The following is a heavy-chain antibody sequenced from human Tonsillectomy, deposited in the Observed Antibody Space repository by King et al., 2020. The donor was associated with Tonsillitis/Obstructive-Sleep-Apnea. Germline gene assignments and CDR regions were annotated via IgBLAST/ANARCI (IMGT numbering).Heavy chain of an antibody. CDR3: ASSYYVFWSGSYYFDY. CDR2: IYYSGST. D-gene: IGHD3-3*01. V-gene: IGHV4-39*01. CDR1: GGSISSSSYY. Sequence: QLQESGPGLVKPSETLSLTCTVSGGSISSSSYYWGWIRQPPGKGLEWIGSIYYSGSTYYNPSLKSRVTISVDTSKNQFSLKLSSVTAADTAVYYCASSYYVFWSGSYYFDYWGQGTLVTVSS. J-gene: IGHJ4*02.